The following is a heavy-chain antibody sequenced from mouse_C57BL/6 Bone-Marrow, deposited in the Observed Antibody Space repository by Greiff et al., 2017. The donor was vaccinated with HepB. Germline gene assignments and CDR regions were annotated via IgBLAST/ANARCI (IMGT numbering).Heavy chain of an antibody. D-gene: IGHD2-2*01. J-gene: IGHJ2*01. CDR3: TTGSTMVTTGGRN. Sequence: EVQLQQSGAELVRPGASVKLSCTASGFNIKDDYMHWVKQRPEQGLEWIGWIDPENGDTEYASKFQGKATITADTSSNTAYLQLSSLTSEDTAVYYCTTGSTMVTTGGRNWGQGTTLTVSS. CDR1: GFNIKDDY. CDR2: IDPENGDT. V-gene: IGHV14-4*01.